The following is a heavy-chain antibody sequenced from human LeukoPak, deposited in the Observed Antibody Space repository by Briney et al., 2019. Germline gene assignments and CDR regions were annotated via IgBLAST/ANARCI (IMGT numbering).Heavy chain of an antibody. V-gene: IGHV4-31*03. J-gene: IGHJ6*02. CDR3: ARDSPPHGMDV. CDR2: ISYRGST. Sequence: SETLSLTCTVSGGSISSGGYYWSWIRQYPGKGLEWIGYISYRGSTYYNPSLKSRVIISVDTSKNQFSLKLSSVTAADTAVYYCARDSPPHGMDVWGQGTTVTVSS. CDR1: GGSISSGGYY.